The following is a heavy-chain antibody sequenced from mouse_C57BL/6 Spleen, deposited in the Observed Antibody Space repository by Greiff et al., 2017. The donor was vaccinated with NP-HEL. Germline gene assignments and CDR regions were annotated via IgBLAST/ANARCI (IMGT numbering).Heavy chain of an antibody. D-gene: IGHD2-3*01. Sequence: DVKLVESEGGLVQPGSSLKLSCTASGYTFSDYYMAWVRQVPEKGLEWVANINYDGSSTYYLDSLKSRFTFSIDNAKNILYLQMSSLESEDTATYCGARGDGFAWFAYWGQGTLVTVSA. CDR2: INYDGSST. CDR3: ARGDGFAWFAY. V-gene: IGHV5-16*01. J-gene: IGHJ3*01. CDR1: GYTFSDYY.